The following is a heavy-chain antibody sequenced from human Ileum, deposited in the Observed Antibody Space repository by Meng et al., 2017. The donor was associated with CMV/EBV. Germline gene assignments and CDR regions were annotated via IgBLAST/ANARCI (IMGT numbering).Heavy chain of an antibody. V-gene: IGHV3-30*02. D-gene: IGHD2-15*01. CDR2: IRSDGNNK. Sequence: GESLKISCAASGFTFSTYGMYWVRQAPGKGREWVALIRSDGNNKDYADSVKGRFSIYRDNSKSTMYLQMNSLRTEDTGVYYCTKDGANPWYYFDYWGQGTLVTVSS. CDR3: TKDGANPWYYFDY. J-gene: IGHJ4*02. CDR1: GFTFSTYG.